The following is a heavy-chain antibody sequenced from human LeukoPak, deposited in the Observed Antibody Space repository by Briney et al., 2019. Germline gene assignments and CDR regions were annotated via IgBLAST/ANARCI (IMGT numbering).Heavy chain of an antibody. CDR2: INHNGNVS. CDR3: ARGGGLDV. V-gene: IGHV3-7*03. Sequence: GGSMRLSCAASVFTFSSYWINWARQAPWKGLEWVASINHNGNVSYYVDSVKGRFIISRDNAKNSLYLQMSNLRAEDTAVYFCARGGGLDVWGQGATVTVSS. J-gene: IGHJ6*02. D-gene: IGHD3-16*01. CDR1: VFTFSSYW.